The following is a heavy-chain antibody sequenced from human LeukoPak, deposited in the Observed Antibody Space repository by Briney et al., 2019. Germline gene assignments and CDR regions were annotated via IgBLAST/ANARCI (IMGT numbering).Heavy chain of an antibody. J-gene: IGHJ4*02. V-gene: IGHV1-2*02. CDR1: GYTFSGYY. D-gene: IGHD1-1*01. CDR2: INPNSGAT. CDR3: ARYNWNDVVSALDY. Sequence: ASVKVSCKASGYTFSGYYIHWVQQAPGQGLEWMGWINPNSGATNYAQKFQGGVTMTRDTSITTFYMEVSSLRSDDTAVYYCARYNWNDVVSALDYWGQGTLVTVSS.